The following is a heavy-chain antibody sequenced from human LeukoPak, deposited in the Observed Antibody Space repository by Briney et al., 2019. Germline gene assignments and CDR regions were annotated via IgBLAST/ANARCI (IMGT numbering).Heavy chain of an antibody. CDR1: GFTFSSYA. J-gene: IGHJ5*02. Sequence: GGSLRLSCAASGFTFSSYAMHWVRQAPGKGLEWVAVISYDGSNKYYADSVKGRFTISRDNAKNTLHLQMDSLTVEDTAVYYCAVSNWMDPWGQGTLVTVSS. V-gene: IGHV3-30-3*01. CDR3: AVSNWMDP. CDR2: ISYDGSNK.